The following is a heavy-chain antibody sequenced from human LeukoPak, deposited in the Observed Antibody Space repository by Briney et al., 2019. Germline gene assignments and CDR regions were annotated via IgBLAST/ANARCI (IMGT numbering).Heavy chain of an antibody. J-gene: IGHJ4*02. CDR1: GGTFSSYA. D-gene: IGHD6-13*01. Sequence: SVKVSCKASGGTFSSYAISWVRQAPGQGLEWMGGIIPIFGTANYAQKFQGRVTITADESTSTAYMELSSLRSEDTAVYYCARRNLTRYSSSWYYFDYWGQGTLVTVSS. CDR2: IIPIFGTA. V-gene: IGHV1-69*13. CDR3: ARRNLTRYSSSWYYFDY.